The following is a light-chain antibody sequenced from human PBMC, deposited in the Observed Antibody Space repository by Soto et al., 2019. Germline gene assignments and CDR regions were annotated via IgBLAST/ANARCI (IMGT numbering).Light chain of an antibody. CDR2: DTS. V-gene: IGLV7-46*01. CDR3: LLYYSGGRV. Sequence: QAVVTQEPSVTVSPGGTVTLTCDSSTGPVTSGRYPYWFQQKPGQAPRTLIYDTSLKYSWTPARFSGSLLRGKAALTLSGARPEDEADHYCLLYYSGGRVFGGGTKVTVL. J-gene: IGLJ3*02. CDR1: TGPVTSGRY.